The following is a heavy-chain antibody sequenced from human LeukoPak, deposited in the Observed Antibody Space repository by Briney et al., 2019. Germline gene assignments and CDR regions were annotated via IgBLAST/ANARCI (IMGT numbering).Heavy chain of an antibody. J-gene: IGHJ5*02. CDR3: ARGTTRYYYGSGSSA. CDR1: GGSISSYY. Sequence: SETLSLTCTVSGGSISSYYWSWIRQPPGKGLEWIGEINHSGSTNYNPSLKSRVTISVDTSKNQFSLKLSSVTAADTAVYYCARGTTRYYYGSGSSAWGQGTLVTVSS. D-gene: IGHD3-10*01. V-gene: IGHV4-34*01. CDR2: INHSGST.